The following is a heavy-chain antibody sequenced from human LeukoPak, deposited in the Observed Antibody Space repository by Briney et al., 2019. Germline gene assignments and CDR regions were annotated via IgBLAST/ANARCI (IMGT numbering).Heavy chain of an antibody. V-gene: IGHV3-74*01. CDR3: ARDRSGGGAHGMDV. CDR2: INQDESRA. Sequence: GGSLRLSCAVSGFTFRNYLMHWVRQPPGQGLVWVSRINQDESRAYADSVKGRFTVSRDNAKNMLYLQLNGPRAEDTAVYYCARDRSGGGAHGMDVWGQGTTVTVSS. J-gene: IGHJ6*02. D-gene: IGHD5-12*01. CDR1: GFTFRNYL.